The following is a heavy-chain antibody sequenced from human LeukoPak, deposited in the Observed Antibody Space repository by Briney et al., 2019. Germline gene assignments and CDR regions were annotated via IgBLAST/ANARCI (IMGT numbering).Heavy chain of an antibody. CDR3: ARDAYYYGSGSYPFDP. CDR1: GDSISSGDYY. D-gene: IGHD3-10*01. V-gene: IGHV4-61*02. J-gene: IGHJ5*02. CDR2: IYTSGST. Sequence: SQTLSLTCTVSGDSISSGDYYWSWIRQPAGNGLEWIGRIYTSGSTNYNPSLKSRVTMSVDTSKNQFSLKLNSVTAADTAVYYCARDAYYYGSGSYPFDPWGQGTLVTVSS.